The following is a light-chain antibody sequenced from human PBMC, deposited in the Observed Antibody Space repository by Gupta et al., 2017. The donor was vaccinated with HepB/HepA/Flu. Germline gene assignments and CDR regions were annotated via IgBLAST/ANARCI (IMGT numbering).Light chain of an antibody. CDR2: DTT. V-gene: IGLV7-46*01. CDR1: AGAVTSGHY. CDR3: LVYYTDSRDYSDSRV. J-gene: IGLJ3*02. Sequence: QAVVTQEPSLTVSPGGTVTLTCGSNAGAVTSGHYPYWFQQKPGQAPKTLIYDTTNKFSWTPARFSGSLIGGKAALTLSGAQPEDEADYYCLVYYTDSRDYSDSRVFGGGIRLTVL.